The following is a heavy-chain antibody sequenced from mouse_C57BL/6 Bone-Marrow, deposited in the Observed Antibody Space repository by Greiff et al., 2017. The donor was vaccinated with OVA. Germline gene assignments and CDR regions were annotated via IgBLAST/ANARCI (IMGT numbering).Heavy chain of an antibody. CDR3: ARNYGSAWFAY. CDR2: ISSGGSYT. CDR1: GFTFSSYG. D-gene: IGHD1-1*01. V-gene: IGHV5-6*02. Sequence: DVKLQESGGDLVKPGGSLKLSCAASGFTFSSYGMSWVRQTPDKRLEWVATISSGGSYTYYPDSVKGRFTISRDNAKNTLYLQMSSLKSEDTAMYYCARNYGSAWFAYWGQGTLVTVSA. J-gene: IGHJ3*01.